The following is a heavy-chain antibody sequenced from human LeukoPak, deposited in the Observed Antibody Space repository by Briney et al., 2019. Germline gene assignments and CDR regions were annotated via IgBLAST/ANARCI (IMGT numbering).Heavy chain of an antibody. J-gene: IGHJ5*02. V-gene: IGHV4-34*01. CDR2: INHSGST. Sequence: SETLSLTCAVCGGSFSGYYWCWIRQPPGKGLEWIGEINHSGSTNYNPSLKSRVTISVDTSKNQFSLKLSSVTAADTAVYYCARGKIRMKLRSASGRYFWFDPWGQGTLVTVSS. D-gene: IGHD3-10*01. CDR1: GGSFSGYY. CDR3: ARGKIRMKLRSASGRYFWFDP.